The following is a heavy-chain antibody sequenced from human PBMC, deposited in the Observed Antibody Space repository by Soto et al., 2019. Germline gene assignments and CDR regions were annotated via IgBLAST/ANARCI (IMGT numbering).Heavy chain of an antibody. Sequence: SETLSLTCTVSGGSINSYYWSWIRQPPGKGLEWIGYIYYSGSTTYNPSLKSRVTISIDTSRSQFSLKLTSVTAADTAVYYCATRLDYGDPRPLDHWGQGTLVTVSS. J-gene: IGHJ4*02. CDR1: GGSINSYY. V-gene: IGHV4-59*01. CDR2: IYYSGST. D-gene: IGHD4-17*01. CDR3: ATRLDYGDPRPLDH.